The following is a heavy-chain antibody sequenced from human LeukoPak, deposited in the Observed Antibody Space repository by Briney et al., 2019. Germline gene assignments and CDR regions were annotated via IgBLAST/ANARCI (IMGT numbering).Heavy chain of an antibody. D-gene: IGHD2-15*01. CDR1: GYTFTSYG. V-gene: IGHV1-18*01. CDR2: ISAYNGNT. CDR3: ARVNRWWATTGYFQH. Sequence: ASVKVSCKASGYTFTSYGITWVRQAPGQGLEWMGWISAYNGNTNYAQKLQGRVTMTTDTSTSTAYMELRSLRSDDTAVYYCARVNRWWATTGYFQHWGQGTLVNVSS. J-gene: IGHJ1*01.